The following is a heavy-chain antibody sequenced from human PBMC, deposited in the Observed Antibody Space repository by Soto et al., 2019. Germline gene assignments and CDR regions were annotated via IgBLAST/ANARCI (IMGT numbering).Heavy chain of an antibody. CDR2: ISSSGTTI. V-gene: IGHV3-11*01. CDR1: GFTFSDYY. D-gene: IGHD2-2*01. CDR3: AREGAMQYYFDY. J-gene: IGHJ4*02. Sequence: GGSLRLSCAASGFTFSDYYMSWIRQAPGKGLEWVSYISSSGTTIHYADSVKGRFTISRDTAKNSLYLQMNSLRAEDTAVYYCAREGAMQYYFDYWGQGTLVTVSS.